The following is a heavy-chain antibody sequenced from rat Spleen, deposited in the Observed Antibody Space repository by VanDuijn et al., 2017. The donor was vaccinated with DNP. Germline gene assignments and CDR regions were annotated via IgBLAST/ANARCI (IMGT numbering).Heavy chain of an antibody. CDR3: GRNNYYTLDA. D-gene: IGHD1-10*01. CDR2: ISSNGGNT. CDR1: GFTFNYYW. J-gene: IGHJ4*01. V-gene: IGHV5-31*01. Sequence: EVQLMESGGDLVQPGRSLKLSCVASGFTFNYYWMTWIRQVPGKGLEWLASISSNGGNTYYPDSVKGRFTISRHNAENTVYLEMNSLRSEDTAIYFCGRNNYYTLDAWGQGTSVTVSS.